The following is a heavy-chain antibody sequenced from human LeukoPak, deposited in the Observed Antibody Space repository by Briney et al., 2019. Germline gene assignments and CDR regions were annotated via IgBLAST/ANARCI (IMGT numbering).Heavy chain of an antibody. V-gene: IGHV3-11*01. CDR3: ARGGEWELLHWFDP. CDR2: ISSSGSTI. CDR1: GFTFSDYY. J-gene: IGHJ5*02. D-gene: IGHD1-26*01. Sequence: GSLRLSCSASGFTFSDYYMSWIRQAPGKGLEWVSYISSSGSTIYYADSVKGRFTISRDNAKNSLYLQMNSLRAEDTAVYYCARGGEWELLHWFDPWGQGTLVTVSS.